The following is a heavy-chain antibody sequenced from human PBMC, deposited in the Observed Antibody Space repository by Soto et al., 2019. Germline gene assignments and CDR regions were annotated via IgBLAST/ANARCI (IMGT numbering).Heavy chain of an antibody. CDR2: IHWDDDK. CDR3: ARRLWAGFDY. V-gene: IGHV2-5*02. D-gene: IGHD3-10*01. J-gene: IGHJ4*02. Sequence: QITLKESGPTLVKPTQTLTLTCTFSGFSLSTFGVSVGWIRQPPGKALECLALIHWDDDKRYSTSLKSRLTITKDTSKNQVVLTMTNMDPVDTATYSCARRLWAGFDYWGQGILVTVSS. CDR1: GFSLSTFGVS.